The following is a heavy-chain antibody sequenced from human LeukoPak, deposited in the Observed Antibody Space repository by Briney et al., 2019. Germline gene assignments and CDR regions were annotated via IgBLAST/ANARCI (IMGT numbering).Heavy chain of an antibody. CDR1: GGTFSSYA. D-gene: IGHD3-3*01. V-gene: IGHV1-69*13. CDR2: IIPIFGTA. Sequence: SVKVSCKASGGTFSSYAISWVRQAPGQGLEWMGGIIPIFGTANYAQKFQGGVTITADESTSTAYMELSSLRSEDTAVYYCTRVLRFLEWLQFDYWGQGTLVTVSS. J-gene: IGHJ4*02. CDR3: TRVLRFLEWLQFDY.